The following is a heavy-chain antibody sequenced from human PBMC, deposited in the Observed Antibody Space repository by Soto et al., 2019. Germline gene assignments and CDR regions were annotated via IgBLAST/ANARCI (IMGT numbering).Heavy chain of an antibody. D-gene: IGHD3-22*01. V-gene: IGHV3-23*01. CDR1: GFTSSSYA. CDR2: ITGTGGTT. Sequence: EVQLLESGGGLVQPGGSLRLSCAASGFTSSSYAMSWVRQAPGKGLEWVSVITGTGGTTYYADCVKGRFTISRHNSMETLYLQMNDQRADDAAVYYCAKVGDSSVHYYDPFYYWGQG. J-gene: IGHJ4*02. CDR3: AKVGDSSVHYYDPFYY.